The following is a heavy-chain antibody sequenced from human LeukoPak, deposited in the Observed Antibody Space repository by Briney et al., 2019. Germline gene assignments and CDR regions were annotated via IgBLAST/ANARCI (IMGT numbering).Heavy chain of an antibody. J-gene: IGHJ4*02. CDR2: ISYDGSNK. Sequence: GGSLRLSCAASGFTFSSYAMHWVRQAPGKGLEWVAVISYDGSNKYYADSVKGRFTISRDNSKNTLYLQMNSLRAEDTAVYYCARRFPAAAGLFDYWGQGTLVTVSS. CDR3: ARRFPAAAGLFDY. D-gene: IGHD6-13*01. CDR1: GFTFSSYA. V-gene: IGHV3-30-3*01.